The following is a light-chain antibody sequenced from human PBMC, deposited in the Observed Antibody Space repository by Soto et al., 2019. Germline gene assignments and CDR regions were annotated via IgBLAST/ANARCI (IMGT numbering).Light chain of an antibody. CDR3: KQSYRTPPIT. Sequence: DIQMTQSPSSLSASVGGRVTITCRASQSISSYLYWYQQKPGKAPKLVIYAASSLQSGVPSRLGGSGSGTDFTLTISSLQPEDVATYYCKQSYRTPPITFGQGTRLEI. CDR1: QSISSY. J-gene: IGKJ5*01. V-gene: IGKV1-39*01. CDR2: AAS.